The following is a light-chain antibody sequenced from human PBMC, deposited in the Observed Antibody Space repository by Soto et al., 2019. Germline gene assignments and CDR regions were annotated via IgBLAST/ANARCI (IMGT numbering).Light chain of an antibody. V-gene: IGLV2-8*01. CDR3: TWYAGNNILI. CDR1: SSDIGAYNY. CDR2: EVN. J-gene: IGLJ2*01. Sequence: QSALTQPPSASGSPGQSVTISCTGASSDIGAYNYVSWYQHHPGKAPKLIIYEVNKRPSGVPDCSSGSKSGFTASLTVCGLQAEDDADYYCTWYAGNNILIFGGGTKLTVL.